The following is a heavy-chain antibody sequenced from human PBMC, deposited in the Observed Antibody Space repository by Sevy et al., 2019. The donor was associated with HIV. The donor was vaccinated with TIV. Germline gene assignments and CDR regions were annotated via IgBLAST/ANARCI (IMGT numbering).Heavy chain of an antibody. CDR2: ISYDGTVE. CDR3: AKDFEKHLLKYYFDL. V-gene: IGHV3-30*18. D-gene: IGHD3-3*02. Sequence: GGSLRLSCAASGFTFSNYGMHWVRQAPGKGLDWLAVISYDGTVEYHADSVKGRFTISRDNSKNTVYLQINSLRIDDTAIYCCAKDFEKHLLKYYFDLWGQGTLVTVSS. J-gene: IGHJ4*02. CDR1: GFTFSNYG.